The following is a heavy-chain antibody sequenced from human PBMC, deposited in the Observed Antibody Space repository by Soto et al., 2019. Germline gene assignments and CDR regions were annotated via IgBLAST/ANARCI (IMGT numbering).Heavy chain of an antibody. CDR1: GGTISRYY. J-gene: IGHJ6*02. D-gene: IGHD2-21*02. CDR2: MYNTGST. V-gene: IGHV4-59*01. Sequence: QVQLQESGPGLVKPSETLSLTCTVSGGTISRYYWSWIRQPPGKALEWIGYMYNTGSTVYNPSFKSRVTISVDTSKNQFSLKLNSVTAADTAVYYCARDLWGYCGTDCYPLDVWVQGTPVTVSS. CDR3: ARDLWGYCGTDCYPLDV.